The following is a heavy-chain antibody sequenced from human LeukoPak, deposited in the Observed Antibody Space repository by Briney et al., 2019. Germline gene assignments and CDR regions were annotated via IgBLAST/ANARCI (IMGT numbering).Heavy chain of an antibody. CDR3: AKDRLGALLYFDS. V-gene: IGHV3-23*01. J-gene: IGHJ4*02. CDR1: GFTFSSYG. CDR2: ISGSGGTT. D-gene: IGHD1-26*01. Sequence: GGSLRLSCAASGFTFSSYGMSWVRQAPGKGLEWVSAISGSGGTTYYADSVKGRFTISRDDSMNTLYLQMNSLRAEDTAVYSCAKDRLGALLYFDSWGQGTLVTVSS.